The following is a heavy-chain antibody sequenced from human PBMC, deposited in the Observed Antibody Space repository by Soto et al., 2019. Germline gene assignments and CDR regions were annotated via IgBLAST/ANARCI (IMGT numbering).Heavy chain of an antibody. Sequence: QVQLKESGTGLVKPSETLSLTCTVSGASISSYYWSWIRQPPGKGLEWIGYVYYSGSTNYNPSLTSRVTISVDTSKNQFYLKLSSVTAADTAMYYCARDTTPSLWGQGTLVTVSS. CDR1: GASISSYY. D-gene: IGHD1-1*01. CDR2: VYYSGST. V-gene: IGHV4-59*01. J-gene: IGHJ4*02. CDR3: ARDTTPSL.